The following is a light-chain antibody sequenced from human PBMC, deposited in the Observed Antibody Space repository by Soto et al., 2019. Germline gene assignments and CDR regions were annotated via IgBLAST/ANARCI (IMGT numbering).Light chain of an antibody. CDR3: QQLSLYPIT. J-gene: IGKJ5*01. CDR2: SAS. CDR1: QGINSY. V-gene: IGKV1-9*01. Sequence: IQLTQSPSFLSASVGDRVTITCRASQGINSYLAWYQQKPGMPPKLLIYSASTLQSGVPSRFSGSGSGTEFTLTISSLQPADFATYYCQQLSLYPITFGQGTRLEIQ.